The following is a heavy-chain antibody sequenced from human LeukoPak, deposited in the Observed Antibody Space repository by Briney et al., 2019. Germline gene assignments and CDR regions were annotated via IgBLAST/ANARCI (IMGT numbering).Heavy chain of an antibody. D-gene: IGHD3-22*01. V-gene: IGHV3-43D*03. J-gene: IGHJ4*02. CDR3: AKGNSAWSSGYSAYFDY. Sequence: GGSLRLSCAASGFIFDDYAMHWVRQAPGKGLEWVSLISWDGSSTYYVDSVKGRFTISRDNSKNYLYLQMNSLRAEDTAVYYCAKGNSAWSSGYSAYFDYWGQGTLVTVSS. CDR1: GFIFDDYA. CDR2: ISWDGSST.